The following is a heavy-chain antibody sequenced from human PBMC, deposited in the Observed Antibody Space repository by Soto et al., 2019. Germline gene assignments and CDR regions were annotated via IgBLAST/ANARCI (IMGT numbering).Heavy chain of an antibody. CDR2: ISYDGSNK. Sequence: QVQLVESGGGVVQPGRSLRLSCAASGFTFSSYAMHWVRQAPGKGLEWVAVISYDGSNKYYADSVKGRFTISRDNSKNTLYLQMNSLTAEDKAVYYCARGSSGYDEELDLLNFDLWGRGTLVTVSS. J-gene: IGHJ2*01. V-gene: IGHV3-30-3*01. D-gene: IGHD5-12*01. CDR1: GFTFSSYA. CDR3: ARGSSGYDEELDLLNFDL.